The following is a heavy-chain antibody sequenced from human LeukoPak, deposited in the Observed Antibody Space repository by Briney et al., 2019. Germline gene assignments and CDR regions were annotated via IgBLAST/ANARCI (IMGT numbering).Heavy chain of an antibody. CDR2: VSSSSSSI. CDR3: ASQMAIGY. J-gene: IGHJ4*02. D-gene: IGHD5-24*01. Sequence: GGSLRLSCAASGFTFSNAWMSWVRQAPGKGLEWVSTVSSSSSSIYYADSVKGRFTISRDNAKNSLYLQMNSLRAEDTAVYYCASQMAIGYWGQGTLVTVSS. CDR1: GFTFSNAW. V-gene: IGHV3-21*01.